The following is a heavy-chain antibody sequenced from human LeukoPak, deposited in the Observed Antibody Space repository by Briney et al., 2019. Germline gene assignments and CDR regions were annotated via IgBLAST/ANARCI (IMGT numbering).Heavy chain of an antibody. CDR1: GFTVSSNY. Sequence: GGSLRLSCAASGFTVSSNYMSWVRQAPGKGLEWVSVIYSGGSTYYADSVKGRFTISRDNSKNTLYLQMNSLRAEDTAVYYCAVYCSGGSCYSGFGYWGQGTLVTVSS. CDR2: IYSGGST. V-gene: IGHV3-53*01. J-gene: IGHJ4*02. CDR3: AVYCSGGSCYSGFGY. D-gene: IGHD2-15*01.